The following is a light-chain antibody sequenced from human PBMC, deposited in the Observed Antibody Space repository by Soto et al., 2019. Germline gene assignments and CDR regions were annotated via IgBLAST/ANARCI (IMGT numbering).Light chain of an antibody. CDR3: QQYKNWAPT. J-gene: IGKJ5*01. CDR1: QSVTSN. CDR2: GAS. Sequence: EIVMTQSPATLSVSPGERATLSCRASQSVTSNLALYQQKPGQAPRLLIYGASTRATGIPARFSGSGSGTEFTLPIRRLQSQDFAVYYCQQYKNWAPTFGQGTRLEIK. V-gene: IGKV3-15*01.